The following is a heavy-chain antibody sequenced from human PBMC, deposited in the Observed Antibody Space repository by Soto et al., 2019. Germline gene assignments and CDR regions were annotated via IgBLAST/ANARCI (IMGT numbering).Heavy chain of an antibody. D-gene: IGHD3-22*01. J-gene: IGHJ6*02. CDR3: ARDLYYYDSSGPSYGMDV. V-gene: IGHV3-21*01. Sequence: PGGSLRLSCEASGFTFSSYSMNWVRQAPGKGLEWVSSISSSSSYIYYADSVKGRFTISRDNAKNSLYLQMNSLRAEDTAVYYCARDLYYYDSSGPSYGMDVWGQGTTVTVSS. CDR2: ISSSSSYI. CDR1: GFTFSSYS.